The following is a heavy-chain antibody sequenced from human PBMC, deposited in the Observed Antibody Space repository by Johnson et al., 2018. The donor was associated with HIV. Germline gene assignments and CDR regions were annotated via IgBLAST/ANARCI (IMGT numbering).Heavy chain of an antibody. V-gene: IGHV3-30*02. Sequence: QVQLVESGGGVVQPGGSLRLSCAASGFTFSSYGMHWVRQAPGKGLEWVAFIRYDGSNKYYADSVKGRFTISRDNSKNTLYLQMNSLRAEDTAVYYCAKDDAYSGYGYDAFDIWGQGTIVTVSS. J-gene: IGHJ3*02. CDR3: AKDDAYSGYGYDAFDI. CDR2: IRYDGSNK. CDR1: GFTFSSYG. D-gene: IGHD5-12*01.